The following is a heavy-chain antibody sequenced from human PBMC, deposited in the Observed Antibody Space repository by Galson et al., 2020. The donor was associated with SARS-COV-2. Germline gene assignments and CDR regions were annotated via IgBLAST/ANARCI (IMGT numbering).Heavy chain of an antibody. D-gene: IGHD7-27*01. V-gene: IGHV1-18*01. CDR3: ARDLGEGTGEGGY. Sequence: ASVHVSCKASGYTFTNYGIVWVRHAPGQGLECMGCSSAYHGKTNYPQHLQRRATMTTATSTSTAYMGLRSLSSDDTVVYYCARDLGEGTGEGGYWGQGTLVTVPS. J-gene: IGHJ4*02. CDR2: SSAYHGKT. CDR1: GYTFTNYG.